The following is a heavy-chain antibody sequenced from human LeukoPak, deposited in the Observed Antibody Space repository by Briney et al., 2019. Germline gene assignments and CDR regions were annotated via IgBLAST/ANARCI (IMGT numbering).Heavy chain of an antibody. Sequence: PSETLSLTCAVYGGSFSGYSWSWIRQPPGKGLEWIGEINHSGSTNYNPSLKSRVTISVDTSKNQFSLRLSPVTAADTAVYYCARVGLLRYSSRHFDYWGQGTLVTVSS. J-gene: IGHJ4*02. CDR1: GGSFSGYS. D-gene: IGHD6-13*01. CDR3: ARVGLLRYSSRHFDY. CDR2: INHSGST. V-gene: IGHV4-34*01.